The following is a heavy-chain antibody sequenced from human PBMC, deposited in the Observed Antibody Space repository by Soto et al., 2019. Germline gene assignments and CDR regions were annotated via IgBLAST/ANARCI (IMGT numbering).Heavy chain of an antibody. Sequence: GASVKVSCKASGVTFSSYAISWVRQAPGQGLEWMGGIIPIFGTANYAQKFQGRVTITADESTSTAYMELSSLRSEDTAVYYCAGYCSSTSCYHFDWFDPWGQGTLVTVSS. D-gene: IGHD2-2*01. J-gene: IGHJ5*02. V-gene: IGHV1-69*13. CDR1: GVTFSSYA. CDR2: IIPIFGTA. CDR3: AGYCSSTSCYHFDWFDP.